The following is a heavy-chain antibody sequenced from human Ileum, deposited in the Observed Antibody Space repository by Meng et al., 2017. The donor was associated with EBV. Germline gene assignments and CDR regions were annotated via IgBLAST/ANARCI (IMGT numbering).Heavy chain of an antibody. Sequence: QLTLKESGPSWVKPTQTLTLTCTFSGFSRSTSEVVVGWIRQPPGKALSWLAVIYWDDDKRYSPSLKSRLTITKDTSKNQVVLTLTNMDPVDTATYYCALFTRSWFDPWGQGTLVTVSS. V-gene: IGHV2-5*02. D-gene: IGHD2-2*01. CDR1: GFSRSTSEVV. CDR3: ALFTRSWFDP. J-gene: IGHJ5*02. CDR2: IYWDDDK.